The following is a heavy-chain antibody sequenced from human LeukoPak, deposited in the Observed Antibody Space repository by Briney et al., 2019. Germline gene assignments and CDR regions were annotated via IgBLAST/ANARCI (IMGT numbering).Heavy chain of an antibody. Sequence: SETLSLTCTVSGGSISSGSYYWSWIRQPAGKGLEWIGRIYTSGSTNYNPSLKSRVTISVDTSKNQFSLKLSSVTAADTAVYYWATLTPVRGVFDYWGQGTLVTVSS. V-gene: IGHV4-61*02. CDR3: ATLTPVRGVFDY. CDR2: IYTSGST. D-gene: IGHD3-10*01. J-gene: IGHJ4*02. CDR1: GGSISSGSYY.